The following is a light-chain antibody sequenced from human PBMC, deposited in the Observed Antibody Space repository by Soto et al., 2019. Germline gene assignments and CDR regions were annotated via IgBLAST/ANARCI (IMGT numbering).Light chain of an antibody. Sequence: QSVLTQPPSVSGAPGQRVTISCTGNNSNLGAGYDVHWYQQLPGAAPKLVIFGNRNRPSGVPERFSGSKSGTSASLAITGLQDEEEADYYCQASDYSLTAFVFGGGTKLTVL. CDR2: GNR. V-gene: IGLV1-40*01. CDR1: NSNLGAGYD. J-gene: IGLJ3*02. CDR3: QASDYSLTAFV.